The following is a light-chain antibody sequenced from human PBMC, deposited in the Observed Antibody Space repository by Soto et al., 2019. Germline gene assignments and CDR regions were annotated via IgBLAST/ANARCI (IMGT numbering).Light chain of an antibody. CDR3: QQAASFPIT. Sequence: DIQMTQSPSTLSASVGDTVTITCRASQRISSWLALYQQKPGKAPNLLIYTGSSLQSGVPSRFSGSGSGTDFTLTINSLQPEDFATYYCQQAASFPITFGQGTRLEIK. CDR1: QRISSW. V-gene: IGKV1-12*01. CDR2: TGS. J-gene: IGKJ5*01.